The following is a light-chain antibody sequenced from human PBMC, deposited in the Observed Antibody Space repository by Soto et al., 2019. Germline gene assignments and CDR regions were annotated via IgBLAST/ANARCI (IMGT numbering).Light chain of an antibody. CDR1: QSVLYSSNNKNY. V-gene: IGKV4-1*01. J-gene: IGKJ1*01. Sequence: DIVMTQSPDSLVVSLGERATINCKSSQSVLYSSNNKNYLAWYQQKPGQPPKLLIYWASTRESGVPDRFSGSGSGTDFTLTISSLQAEDVAVYYCQQYYTNPQTFGQGTKGDIK. CDR2: WAS. CDR3: QQYYTNPQT.